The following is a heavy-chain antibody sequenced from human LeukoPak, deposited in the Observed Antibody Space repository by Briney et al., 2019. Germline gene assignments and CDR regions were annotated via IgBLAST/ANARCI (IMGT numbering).Heavy chain of an antibody. CDR1: GFTFSSNW. J-gene: IGHJ4*02. Sequence: GGSLRLSCAASGFTFSSNWMHWVRQAPGKGLVWVSRSNEDGSTANYADSVKGRFTISRDNAKNTLYLQMNSLTAEDTAVYYCVRDLGGRSGHWGQGTLVTVSS. CDR2: SNEDGSTA. CDR3: VRDLGGRSGH. D-gene: IGHD1-26*01. V-gene: IGHV3-74*01.